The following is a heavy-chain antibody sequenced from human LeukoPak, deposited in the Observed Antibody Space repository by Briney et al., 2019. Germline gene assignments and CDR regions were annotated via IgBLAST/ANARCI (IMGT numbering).Heavy chain of an antibody. CDR2: IDHGGNT. CDR3: ARLEGTSWTGFWLDP. Sequence: SETLSLTCAVIGGSFNGYSWTWLRKAPGKGLDWIGDIDHGGNTRYTPSLKSRLIISVDTSNQQFSLNLRSATAADTAVYYCARLEGTSWTGFWLDPWGQGTLVTVSS. CDR1: GGSFNGYS. V-gene: IGHV4-34*01. D-gene: IGHD3/OR15-3a*01. J-gene: IGHJ5*02.